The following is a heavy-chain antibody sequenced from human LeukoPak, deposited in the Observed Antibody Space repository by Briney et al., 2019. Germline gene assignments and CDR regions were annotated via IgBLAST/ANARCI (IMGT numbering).Heavy chain of an antibody. D-gene: IGHD2-8*01. CDR2: ISGSGIK. J-gene: IGHJ3*02. CDR1: RFTFSSYE. V-gene: IGHV3-48*03. Sequence: GGSLRLSCAASRFTFSSYEMNWVRQAPGKGREWVSYISGSGIKHYADSVKGRFTISRDNAKNSLYLQMNSLRVEDTAVYYCAREDTGVAFDIWGQGTTVTV. CDR3: AREDTGVAFDI.